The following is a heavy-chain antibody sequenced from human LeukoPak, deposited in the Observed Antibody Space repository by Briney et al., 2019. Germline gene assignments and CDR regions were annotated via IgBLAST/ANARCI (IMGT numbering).Heavy chain of an antibody. CDR1: GGSISSGSYY. D-gene: IGHD1-26*01. J-gene: IGHJ6*03. Sequence: SETLSLTCTVSGGSISSGSYYWSWIRQAAGKGLEWIGRSYTSGSTNYNPSLKSRVTISVDTSKNQFSLKLSSVTAADTAVYYCARDSPSGSYSYYYYYYYMDVWGKGTTVTVSS. CDR2: SYTSGST. V-gene: IGHV4-61*02. CDR3: ARDSPSGSYSYYYYYYYMDV.